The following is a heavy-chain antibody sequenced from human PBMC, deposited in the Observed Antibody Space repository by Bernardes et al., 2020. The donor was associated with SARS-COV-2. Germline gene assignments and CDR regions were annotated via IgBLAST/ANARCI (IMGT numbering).Heavy chain of an antibody. Sequence: GGSLRLSCAASGFTFRRYWMSWVRQAPGKGLEWVANINQDGSEMYYLDSVKGRFTISRDNAENSLSLQVNSLRAEDTAVYYCVRDPIAARPIFDYWDQGNLVTVAS. CDR1: GFTFRRYW. CDR3: VRDPIAARPIFDY. D-gene: IGHD6-6*01. V-gene: IGHV3-7*03. CDR2: INQDGSEM. J-gene: IGHJ4*02.